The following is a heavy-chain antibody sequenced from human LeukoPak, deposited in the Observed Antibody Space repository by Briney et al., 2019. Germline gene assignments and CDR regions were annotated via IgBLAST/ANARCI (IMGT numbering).Heavy chain of an antibody. Sequence: ASVKVSCKASGYTFTSYYMHWVRQAPGQGLEWMGIINPSGGSTNYAQKFQGRVTMTRDTSTSTVYMELSTLRSEDTAVYYCAGGSYYGGIDYWGQGTLVTVSS. CDR2: INPSGGST. CDR1: GYTFTSYY. J-gene: IGHJ4*02. V-gene: IGHV1-46*01. D-gene: IGHD1-26*01. CDR3: AGGSYYGGIDY.